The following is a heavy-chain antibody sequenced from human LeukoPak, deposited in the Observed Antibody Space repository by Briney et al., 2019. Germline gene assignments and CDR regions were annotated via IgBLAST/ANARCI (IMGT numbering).Heavy chain of an antibody. Sequence: GGSLRLSCAGSGFGFSGYWMSWVRQVPGKGLEWVANIKQDASERYYADSVRGRFTISRDNARNYRYLQMNSLRVEDTAMYYCATDGGPFDHWGQGILVTVSS. CDR1: GFGFSGYW. CDR3: ATDGGPFDH. V-gene: IGHV3-7*01. J-gene: IGHJ4*02. D-gene: IGHD3-3*01. CDR2: IKQDASER.